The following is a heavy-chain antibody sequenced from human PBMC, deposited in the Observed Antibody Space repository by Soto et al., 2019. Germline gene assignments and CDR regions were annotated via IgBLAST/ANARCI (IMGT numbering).Heavy chain of an antibody. V-gene: IGHV5-51*01. CDR3: ARRGEDSSGYLYYYYYYGMDV. CDR2: IYPGDSDT. J-gene: IGHJ6*02. CDR1: GYSFTSYW. Sequence: GESLKISCKGSGYSFTSYWIGWVRQMPGKGLEWMGIIYPGDSDTRYSPSFQGQVTISADKSISTAYLQWSSLKASDTAMYYCARRGEDSSGYLYYYYYYGMDVWGQGTTVTVSS. D-gene: IGHD3-22*01.